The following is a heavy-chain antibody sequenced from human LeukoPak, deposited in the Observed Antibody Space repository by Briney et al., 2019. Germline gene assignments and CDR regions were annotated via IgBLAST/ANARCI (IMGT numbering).Heavy chain of an antibody. V-gene: IGHV3-43*01. J-gene: IGHJ4*02. CDR3: ARDPPWVGATYYFDY. CDR2: ISWDGGSS. Sequence: GGSLRLSCAASGFTFDDYTMHWVRQAPGKGLEWVSLISWDGGSSYYADSVKGRFTNSRDNSKNTLYLQMNSLRADDTAVYYCARDPPWVGATYYFDYWGQGTLVTVSS. CDR1: GFTFDDYT. D-gene: IGHD1-26*01.